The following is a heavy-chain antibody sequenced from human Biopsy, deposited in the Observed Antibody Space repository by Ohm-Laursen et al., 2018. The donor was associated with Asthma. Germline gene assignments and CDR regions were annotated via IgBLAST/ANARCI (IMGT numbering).Heavy chain of an antibody. CDR2: IHNSGNT. V-gene: IGHV4-59*07. J-gene: IGHJ5*02. Sequence: SDTLSLTCTVSGGSISSDYWSWLRQSPGKGLEWIGYIHNSGNTNYNPSLKSRVTISLDTSKNHFPLRLSFVTAADTAVYFCARGQGRGIQLWSLDPWGQGTLVTVSS. CDR3: ARGQGRGIQLWSLDP. D-gene: IGHD5-18*01. CDR1: GGSISSDY.